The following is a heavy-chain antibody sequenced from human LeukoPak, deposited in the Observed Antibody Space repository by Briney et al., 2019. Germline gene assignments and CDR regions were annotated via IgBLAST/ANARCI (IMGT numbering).Heavy chain of an antibody. V-gene: IGHV3-23*01. D-gene: IGHD6-13*01. CDR2: ISVSGGST. CDR1: GFTFSSSA. Sequence: GGSLSLSCVASGFTFSSSAMSWVRQAPGKGLEWVSAISVSGGSTYYADSVKGRSTISRDNSKNTLYLQMNSLRAEDTAVYYCASYVIAAAGTSDYWGQGTLVTVSS. CDR3: ASYVIAAAGTSDY. J-gene: IGHJ4*02.